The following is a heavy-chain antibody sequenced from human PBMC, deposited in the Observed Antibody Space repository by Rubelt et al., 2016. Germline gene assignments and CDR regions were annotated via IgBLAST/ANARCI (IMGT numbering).Heavy chain of an antibody. CDR3: AASPRAGWEAPWDF. Sequence: AQPGGSLRLSCAASGFTFSNHAMTWVRQAPGKGLERVSSISASGGDTYYADPVRGRLTVSRDNSKNTVFLQMNSLRAEDTAVYYCAASPRAGWEAPWDFWGQGTLVTVSS. D-gene: IGHD1-26*01. V-gene: IGHV3-23*01. CDR2: ISASGGDT. J-gene: IGHJ4*02. CDR1: GFTFSNHA.